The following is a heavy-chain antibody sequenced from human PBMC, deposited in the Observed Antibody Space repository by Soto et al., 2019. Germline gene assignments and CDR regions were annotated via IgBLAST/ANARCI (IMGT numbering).Heavy chain of an antibody. D-gene: IGHD1-26*01. CDR2: ISGSSDST. J-gene: IGHJ4*02. Sequence: PGGSLRLSCAASGFTFSSYAMSWVRQAPGKGLEWVSVISGSSDSTYYADSVKGRFTISRDNSKNTLYLQMNSLRAEDTAIYYCARRGSGSYYDYWGQGTLVTVSS. CDR1: GFTFSSYA. V-gene: IGHV3-23*01. CDR3: ARRGSGSYYDY.